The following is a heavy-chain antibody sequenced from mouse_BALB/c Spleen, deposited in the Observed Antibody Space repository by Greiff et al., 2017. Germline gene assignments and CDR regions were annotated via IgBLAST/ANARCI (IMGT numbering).Heavy chain of an antibody. CDR3: ARHEGTTVDYAMDY. Sequence: EVKVVESGGGLVKPGGSLKLSCAASGFTFSDYYMYWVRQTPEKRLEWVATISDGGSYTYYPDSVKGRFTISRDNAKNNLYLQMSSLKSEDTAMYYCARHEGTTVDYAMDYWGQGTSVTVSS. J-gene: IGHJ4*01. CDR1: GFTFSDYY. CDR2: ISDGGSYT. V-gene: IGHV5-4*02. D-gene: IGHD1-1*01.